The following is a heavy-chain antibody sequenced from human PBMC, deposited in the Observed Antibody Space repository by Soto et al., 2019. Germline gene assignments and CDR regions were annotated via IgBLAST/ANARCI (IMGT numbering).Heavy chain of an antibody. D-gene: IGHD5-12*01. V-gene: IGHV3-23*01. CDR2: ISGSADAT. J-gene: IGHJ4*02. Sequence: EVQLLESGGDLVQPGGSLRLSCAASGFTFSSYAMIWVRQAPGKGLEWVSTISGSADATYYADSVKGRFTFSRDNSKNTLYLQMNSLRAEDTAVYYCAKSRGMATMSPPFDYWGQGTLVTVSS. CDR3: AKSRGMATMSPPFDY. CDR1: GFTFSSYA.